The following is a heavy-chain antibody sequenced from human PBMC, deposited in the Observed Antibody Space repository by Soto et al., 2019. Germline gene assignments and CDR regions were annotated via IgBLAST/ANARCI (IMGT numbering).Heavy chain of an antibody. CDR1: GGTFSSYA. V-gene: IGHV1-69*12. J-gene: IGHJ6*02. CDR3: AKNPENYYHGMDV. CDR2: IIPIFGTA. Sequence: QVQLVQSGAEVKKPGSSVKVSCKASGGTFSSYAISWVRQAPGQGLEWMGGIIPIFGTADYAQKFQGRVTITADESTSTAYVELRSLRSEDTAVYYCAKNPENYYHGMDVWGQGTTVTVSS.